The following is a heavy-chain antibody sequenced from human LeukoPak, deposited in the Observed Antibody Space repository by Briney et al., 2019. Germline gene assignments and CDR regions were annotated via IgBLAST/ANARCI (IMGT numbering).Heavy chain of an antibody. CDR3: ARVVVSSSSDYFDY. CDR1: GFTFSNYA. J-gene: IGHJ4*02. V-gene: IGHV3-30*04. Sequence: PGGSLRLSCAASGFTFSNYAMHWVRQAPGKGLEWVAVTLYDESNKYYADSVKGRFTISRDNSKKTLYLQMNSLRGEDTAVYYCARVVVSSSSDYFDYWGQGTLVIVSS. D-gene: IGHD6-6*01. CDR2: TLYDESNK.